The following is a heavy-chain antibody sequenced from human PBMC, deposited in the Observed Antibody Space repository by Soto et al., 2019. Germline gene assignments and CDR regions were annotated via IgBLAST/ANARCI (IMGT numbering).Heavy chain of an antibody. J-gene: IGHJ4*02. CDR1: VFAFSSFG. CDR3: ARYCSGGRCSEGGLDF. D-gene: IGHD2-15*01. Sequence: ESGGGVVQPGRSLRLSCAASVFAFSSFGMHWVRQAPGKGLEWVALVGYDGSDKYYGDSVKGRFTISRDYSENTVYLQMDSLRVEDTAIYFCARYCSGGRCSEGGLDFWGQGTLVTVSS. CDR2: VGYDGSDK. V-gene: IGHV3-33*01.